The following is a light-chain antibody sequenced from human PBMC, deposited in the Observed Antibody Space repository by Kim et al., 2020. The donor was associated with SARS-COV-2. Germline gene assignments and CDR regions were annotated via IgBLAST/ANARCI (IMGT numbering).Light chain of an antibody. CDR3: QAWDSSTLVV. V-gene: IGLV3-1*01. J-gene: IGLJ2*01. CDR1: KLGDKY. CDR2: QDS. Sequence: VSPGQTASITCSGDKLGDKYACWYQQKPGQSPVLVIYQDSKRPSGIPERFSGSNSANTATLTISGTQAMDEADYYCQAWDSSTLVVFGGGTQLTVL.